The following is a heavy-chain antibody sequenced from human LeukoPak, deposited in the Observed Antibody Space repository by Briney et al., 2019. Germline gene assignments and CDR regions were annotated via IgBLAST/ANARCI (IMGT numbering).Heavy chain of an antibody. CDR1: GFTFSSYA. V-gene: IGHV3-23*01. J-gene: IGHJ5*02. CDR3: AKADGSWTYDP. Sequence: GGSLRLSCAASGFTFSSYAMSWVRQAPGKGLEWVSAISASGGSTHYADSVKGRFTISRDNSKNTLFLQMNSLRAEDTAVHYCAKADGSWTYDPWGQGTLVTVSS. CDR2: ISASGGST. D-gene: IGHD5-24*01.